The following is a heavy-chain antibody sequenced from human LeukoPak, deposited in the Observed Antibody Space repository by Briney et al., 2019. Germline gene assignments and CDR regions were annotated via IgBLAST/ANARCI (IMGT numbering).Heavy chain of an antibody. V-gene: IGHV3-23*01. Sequence: GGLRLSCAASGFTFNNYAMSWFRQTPGKGLEWVSAISGSGDRTYYAESVKGRFSISRDNSKNTLYLQMHSLRAEDTAVYYCGKRELWHGSGEDAWGQGTTVTVSS. CDR2: ISGSGDRT. D-gene: IGHD3-10*01. CDR1: GFTFNNYA. CDR3: GKRELWHGSGEDA. J-gene: IGHJ6*02.